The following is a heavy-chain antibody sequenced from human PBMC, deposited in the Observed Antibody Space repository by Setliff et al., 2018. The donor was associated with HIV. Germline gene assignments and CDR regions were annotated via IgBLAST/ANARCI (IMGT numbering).Heavy chain of an antibody. J-gene: IGHJ3*02. CDR2: ISASSDNT. D-gene: IGHD1-1*01. Sequence: AASVKVSCKASGYTFTTYGFNWVRQAPGQGLEWMGWISASSDNTNYAQKFQGRVTLTTDTSTNTVYMELKSLRSDDTAVYFCARGQLDRHLRSDVPFDIWGQGTMVTVS. V-gene: IGHV1-18*01. CDR1: GYTFTTYG. CDR3: ARGQLDRHLRSDVPFDI.